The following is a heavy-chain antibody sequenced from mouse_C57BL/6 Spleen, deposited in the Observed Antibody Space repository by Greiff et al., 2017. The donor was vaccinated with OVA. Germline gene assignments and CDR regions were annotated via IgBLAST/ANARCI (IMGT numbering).Heavy chain of an antibody. CDR1: GYTFTSYW. V-gene: IGHV1-61*01. J-gene: IGHJ2*01. CDR3: ARWDYGSSYWFDY. D-gene: IGHD1-1*01. Sequence: QVQLQQPGAELVRPGSSVKLSCKASGYTFTSYWMDWVKQRPGQGLEWIGNIYPSDSETHYNQKFKDKAKLTVEKSSSTAYMQLSSLTSEDSAVYYCARWDYGSSYWFDYWGKGTTLTVSS. CDR2: IYPSDSET.